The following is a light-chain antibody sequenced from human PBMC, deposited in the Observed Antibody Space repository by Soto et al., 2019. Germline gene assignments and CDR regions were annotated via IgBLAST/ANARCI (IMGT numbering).Light chain of an antibody. V-gene: IGLV2-8*01. CDR2: EVT. CDR3: SSYAASNNFYFV. Sequence: QCALTQPPSASGSPVQSVTISCTGTSSDVGGYNYVSWYQQYPGRAPKLMIYEVTKRPSGVPDRFSGSKSGNTASLTVSGLQAEDEADYYCSSYAASNNFYFVFGGGTKVTVL. CDR1: SSDVGGYNY. J-gene: IGLJ3*02.